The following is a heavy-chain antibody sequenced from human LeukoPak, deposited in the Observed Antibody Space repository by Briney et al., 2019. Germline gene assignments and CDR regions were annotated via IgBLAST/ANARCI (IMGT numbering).Heavy chain of an antibody. CDR1: GGSISSSSYY. CDR3: ARDDLGYSGSSGPAY. D-gene: IGHD1-26*01. CDR2: IYYSGST. Sequence: SETLSLTCTVSGGSISSSSYYWGWIRQPPGKGLEWIGSIYYSGSTYYNPSLKSRVTISVDTSKNQFSLKLSSVTAADTAVYYCARDDLGYSGSSGPAYWGQGTLVTVSS. V-gene: IGHV4-39*07. J-gene: IGHJ4*02.